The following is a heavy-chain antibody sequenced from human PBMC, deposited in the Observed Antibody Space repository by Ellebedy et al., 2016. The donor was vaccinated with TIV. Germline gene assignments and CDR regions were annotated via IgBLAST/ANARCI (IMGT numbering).Heavy chain of an antibody. CDR3: AREGDTAMVHGMDV. D-gene: IGHD5-18*01. J-gene: IGHJ6*02. CDR2: ISSSGSTI. V-gene: IGHV3-11*01. Sequence: GESLKISCAASGFTFSDYYMSWIRQAPGKGLEWVSYISSSGSTICYADSVKGRFTISRDNAKNSLYLQMNSLRAEDTAVYYCAREGDTAMVHGMDVWGQGTTVTVSS. CDR1: GFTFSDYY.